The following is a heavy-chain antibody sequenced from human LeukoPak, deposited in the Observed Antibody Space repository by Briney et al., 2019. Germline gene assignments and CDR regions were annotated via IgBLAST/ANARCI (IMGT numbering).Heavy chain of an antibody. J-gene: IGHJ5*02. CDR3: ARDPGGSYSTTRGDWFDP. V-gene: IGHV4-4*07. CDR1: GGSVRSYY. D-gene: IGHD1-1*01. Sequence: SETLSLTCTVSGGSVRSYYWTWLRQSAGKGLEWIGRIYHDGKSDSSLSLKSRVIMSIDTSKNQFSLNLHSVTAADTAVYYCARDPGGSYSTTRGDWFDPWGQGVPVTVSS. CDR2: IYHDGKS.